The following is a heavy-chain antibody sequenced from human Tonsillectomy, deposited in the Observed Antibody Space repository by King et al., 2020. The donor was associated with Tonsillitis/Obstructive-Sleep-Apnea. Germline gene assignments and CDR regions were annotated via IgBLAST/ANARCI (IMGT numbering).Heavy chain of an antibody. Sequence: QLVQSGAEVKKPGESLKISCTGSGYSFSNYWIGWVRQMPGQGLEWMGIIYPGDSDTRYSPSFQGQVTISADRSISTTYLQWSSLKASDTAMYYCARPRITGKTSYAYWGQGTLVTVSS. D-gene: IGHD1-20*01. CDR2: IYPGDSDT. J-gene: IGHJ4*02. V-gene: IGHV5-51*01. CDR3: ARPRITGKTSYAY. CDR1: GYSFSNYW.